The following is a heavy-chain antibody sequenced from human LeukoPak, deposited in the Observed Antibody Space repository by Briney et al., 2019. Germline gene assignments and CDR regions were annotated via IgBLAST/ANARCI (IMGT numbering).Heavy chain of an antibody. CDR3: ARVTGYMIEDYFDY. V-gene: IGHV4-59*01. Sequence: SETLSLTCTVSGGSISTYYWSWIRQPPGKGLEWIGYIYYTGSTSYNPSLKSRVTMSLDASKNQFSLKLSSVTAADTAVYYCARVTGYMIEDYFDYWGQGTLVTVSS. CDR2: IYYTGST. CDR1: GGSISTYY. J-gene: IGHJ4*02. D-gene: IGHD3-22*01.